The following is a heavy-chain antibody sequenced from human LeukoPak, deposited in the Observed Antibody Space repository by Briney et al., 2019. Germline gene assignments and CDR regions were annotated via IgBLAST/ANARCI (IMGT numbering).Heavy chain of an antibody. V-gene: IGHV3-64*01. J-gene: IGHJ4*02. D-gene: IGHD4-17*01. CDR2: ITSNGNSA. CDR1: GFTFSTYP. CDR3: ARRRGDQEFYYFDN. Sequence: AGSLRLSCAASGFTFSTYPMHWVRQAPGKGLEYVAAITSNGNSAYYANSVKGRFTISRDNSKNTLYLQMGSLRAEDMAVYYCARRRGDQEFYYFDNWGQGTLVTVSA.